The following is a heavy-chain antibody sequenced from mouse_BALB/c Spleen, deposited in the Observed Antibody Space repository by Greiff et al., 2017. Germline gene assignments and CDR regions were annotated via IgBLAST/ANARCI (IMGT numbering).Heavy chain of an antibody. Sequence: VHLVESGPGLVAPSQSLSITCTVSGFSLTGYGVNWVRQPPGKGLEWLGMIWGDGSTDYNSALKSRLSISKDNSKSQVFLKMNSLQTDDTARYYCARGDYGSSYAMDYWGQGTSVTVSS. V-gene: IGHV2-6-7*01. D-gene: IGHD1-1*01. J-gene: IGHJ4*01. CDR1: GFSLTGYG. CDR3: ARGDYGSSYAMDY. CDR2: IWGDGST.